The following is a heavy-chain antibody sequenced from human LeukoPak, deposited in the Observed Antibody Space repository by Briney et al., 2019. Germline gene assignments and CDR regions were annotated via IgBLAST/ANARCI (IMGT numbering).Heavy chain of an antibody. CDR1: GYTFTSYA. V-gene: IGHV1-3*01. J-gene: IGHJ4*02. CDR2: INAGNGNT. CDR3: ARGSYFYGSGSFMGSDY. D-gene: IGHD3-10*01. Sequence: GASVKFSCKASGYTFTSYAMHWVRQAPGQRLEWMGWINAGNGNTEYSQNFQDRVTITRDTSATTAYMELSSLRSEDTAVYYCARGSYFYGSGSFMGSDYWGQGTLVTVSS.